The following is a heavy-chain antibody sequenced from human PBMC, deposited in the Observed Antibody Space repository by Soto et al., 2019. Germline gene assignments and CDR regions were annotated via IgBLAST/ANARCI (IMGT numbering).Heavy chain of an antibody. CDR3: ARDRNRIAAAAVPYYYYYYGMDV. D-gene: IGHD6-13*01. CDR2: ISSSSSYI. J-gene: IGHJ6*02. CDR1: GFTFSSYG. V-gene: IGHV3-21*01. Sequence: GGSLRLSCAASGFTFSSYGMNWVRKAQGKGLEWVSSISSSSSYIYYADSVKGRFTISRDNAKNSLYLQMNSLRAEDTAVYYCARDRNRIAAAAVPYYYYYYGMDVWGQGTTVTVSS.